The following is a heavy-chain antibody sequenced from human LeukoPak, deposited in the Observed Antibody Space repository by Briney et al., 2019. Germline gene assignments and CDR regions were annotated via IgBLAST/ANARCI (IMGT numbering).Heavy chain of an antibody. V-gene: IGHV1-8*01. D-gene: IGHD3-22*01. J-gene: IGHJ4*02. CDR2: MNPNSGNT. CDR3: ARVEYDSSGYYDY. CDR1: GYTFTSYD. Sequence: ASVKVSCKASGYTFTSYDINWVRQATGQGLEWMGWMNPNSGNTGYAQKFQGRVTMTRNTSISTAYMELSSLRAEDTAVYYCARVEYDSSGYYDYWGQGTLVTVSS.